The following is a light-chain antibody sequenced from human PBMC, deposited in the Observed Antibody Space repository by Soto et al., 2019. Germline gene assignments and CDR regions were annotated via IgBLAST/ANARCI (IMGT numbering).Light chain of an antibody. CDR1: SSNIGAGYD. V-gene: IGLV1-40*01. CDR3: QSYDSSLSGWV. CDR2: GNS. J-gene: IGLJ3*02. Sequence: QAVVTQPPSVSRAPGQRVTISCTGSSSNIGAGYDVHWYQQLPGTAPKLLIYGNSNRPSGVPDRFSGSKSGTSASLAITGLQAEDEADYYCQSYDSSLSGWVFGGGTKVTVL.